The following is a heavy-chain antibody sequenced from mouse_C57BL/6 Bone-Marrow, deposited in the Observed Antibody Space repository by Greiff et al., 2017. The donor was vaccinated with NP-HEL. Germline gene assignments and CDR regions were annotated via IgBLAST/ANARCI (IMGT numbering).Heavy chain of an antibody. V-gene: IGHV5-4*01. CDR3: ARKDCAMDY. CDR2: ISDGGSYT. Sequence: DVQLVESGGGLVKPGGSLKLSCAASGFTFSSYAMSWVRQTPEKRLEWVATISDGGSYTYYPDNVKGRFTISRDNAKNNLYLQMSHLKSEDTAMYYCARKDCAMDYWGQGTSVTVSS. J-gene: IGHJ4*01. CDR1: GFTFSSYA.